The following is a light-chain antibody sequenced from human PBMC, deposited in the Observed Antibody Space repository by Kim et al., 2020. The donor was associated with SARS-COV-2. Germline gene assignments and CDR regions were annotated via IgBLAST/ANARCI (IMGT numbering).Light chain of an antibody. V-gene: IGLV5-39*01. Sequence: QPVLTQLTSLSASPGASARFTCTLRSGIHVDIYNIFWYQQKPGSLPQYLLRYKSDSNKEQGAGVPSRFSGSKDASTNAGLLLISGLQSEEEADYYCASWYSNTGVFGGGTQLTVL. CDR3: ASWYSNTGV. J-gene: IGLJ3*02. CDR2: YKSDSNK. CDR1: SGIHVDIYN.